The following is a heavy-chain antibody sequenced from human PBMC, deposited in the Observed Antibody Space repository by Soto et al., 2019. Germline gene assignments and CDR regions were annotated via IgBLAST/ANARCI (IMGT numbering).Heavy chain of an antibody. D-gene: IGHD6-13*01. J-gene: IGHJ4*02. V-gene: IGHV3-11*01. CDR3: AKKEYTSSWYGIEY. Sequence: QVQLVESGGGLVTPGGSLRLSCVASGFSVSGFYMSWIRQAPGKGLEWVSYISSGGGTIFYADSVKGRFTTSRDNAKNSLYLQMNSRRAEDTAVYYCAKKEYTSSWYGIEYWGQGNLVTVSS. CDR1: GFSVSGFY. CDR2: ISSGGGTI.